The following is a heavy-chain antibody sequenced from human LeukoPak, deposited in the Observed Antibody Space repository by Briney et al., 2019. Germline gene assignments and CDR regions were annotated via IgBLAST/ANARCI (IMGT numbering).Heavy chain of an antibody. CDR3: ARKRAEYGDYDDYYYGMDV. J-gene: IGHJ6*02. CDR1: GGSFSGYY. CDR2: INHSGST. D-gene: IGHD4-17*01. V-gene: IGHV4-34*01. Sequence: SETLSLTCAVYGGSFSGYYWSWIRQPPGKGLEWIGEINHSGSTNYNPSLKSRVTISVATSKNQFSLKLSSVTAADTAVYYCARKRAEYGDYDDYYYGMDVWGQGTTVTVSS.